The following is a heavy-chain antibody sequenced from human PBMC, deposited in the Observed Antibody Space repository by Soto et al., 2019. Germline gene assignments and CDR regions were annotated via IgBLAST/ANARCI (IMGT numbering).Heavy chain of an antibody. D-gene: IGHD6-13*01. CDR2: IYYSGST. V-gene: IGHV4-39*01. J-gene: IGHJ4*02. CDR3: ARQVSAAGTYY. CDR1: GGSISSSSYY. Sequence: QLQLQESGPGLVKPSETLSLTCTVSGGSISSSSYYWGWIRQPPGKGLEWIGSIYYSGSTYYNPYLKSRVTISVDTSKNQFSLKLSSVTAADTAVYYCARQVSAAGTYYWGQGTLVTVSS.